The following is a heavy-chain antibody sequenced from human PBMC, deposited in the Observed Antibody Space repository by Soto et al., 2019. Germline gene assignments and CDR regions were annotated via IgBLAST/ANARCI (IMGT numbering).Heavy chain of an antibody. J-gene: IGHJ3*01. CDR1: GFTISGKKY. CDR3: ATWHEREHAYDV. CDR2: LYDLDGS. Sequence: DVQLVESGGGLTQPGESLRLSCAASGFTISGKKYVAWVRQSRGKGLEWVSALYDLDGSFYAASVKGRFTTSSDSSKTTVYLRMNDLRPDDTAVYYCATWHEREHAYDVWGQGTTVTVSS. D-gene: IGHD1-1*01. V-gene: IGHV3-53*01.